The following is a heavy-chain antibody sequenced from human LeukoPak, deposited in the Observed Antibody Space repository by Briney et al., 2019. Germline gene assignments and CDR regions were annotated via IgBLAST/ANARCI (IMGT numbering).Heavy chain of an antibody. CDR3: ARGIKYYYGSGTYHYFDF. V-gene: IGHV4-59*01. D-gene: IGHD3-10*01. Sequence: PSETLSLTCTVSGSSISTYYWRWVRQPPGRGLEWIGYIYYSGSTNYNPSLKSRVTMLVDTPKNQFSLKLSSVTAADTAVYYCARGIKYYYGSGTYHYFDFWGQGTLVTVSS. J-gene: IGHJ4*02. CDR2: IYYSGST. CDR1: GSSISTYY.